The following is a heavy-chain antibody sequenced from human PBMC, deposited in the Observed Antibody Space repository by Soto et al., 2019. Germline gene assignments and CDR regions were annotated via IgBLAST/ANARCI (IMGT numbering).Heavy chain of an antibody. CDR3: ARGGDCSSPSCYFYAFDI. Sequence: PSETLSLTCAVSGGSISSSNWWSWVRQPPGKGPEWIGEIYHSGSTNYNPSLKSRVTISVDKSKNQFSLKLSSVTAADTAVYYCARGGDCSSPSCYFYAFDIWRQGTMVTVSS. D-gene: IGHD2-2*01. V-gene: IGHV4-4*02. CDR1: GGSISSSNW. J-gene: IGHJ3*02. CDR2: IYHSGST.